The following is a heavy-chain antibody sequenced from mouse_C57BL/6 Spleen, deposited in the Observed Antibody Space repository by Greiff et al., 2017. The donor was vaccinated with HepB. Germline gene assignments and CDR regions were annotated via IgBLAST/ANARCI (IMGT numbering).Heavy chain of an antibody. CDR2: IRSKSNNYAT. Sequence: GGGLVQPKGSLKLSCAASGFSFNTYAMNWVRQAPGKGLEWVARIRSKSNNYATYYADSVKDRFTISRDDSESMLYLQMNNLKTEDTAMYYCVRHSSYDGYYNYAMDYWGQGTSVTVSS. D-gene: IGHD2-3*01. CDR1: GFSFNTYA. V-gene: IGHV10-1*01. J-gene: IGHJ4*01. CDR3: VRHSSYDGYYNYAMDY.